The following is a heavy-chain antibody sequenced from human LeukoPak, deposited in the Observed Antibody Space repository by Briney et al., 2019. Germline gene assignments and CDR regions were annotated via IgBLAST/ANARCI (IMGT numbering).Heavy chain of an antibody. CDR1: GFTFSSYE. Sequence: GGSLRPSCAASGFTFSSYEMNWVRQAPGRGLEWVSYISSSGSTIYYADSVKGRFTISRDNAKNSLYLQMNSLRAEDTAVYYCARADHYYYYYMDVWGKGTTVTISS. V-gene: IGHV3-48*03. CDR3: ARADHYYYYYMDV. CDR2: ISSSGSTI. J-gene: IGHJ6*03.